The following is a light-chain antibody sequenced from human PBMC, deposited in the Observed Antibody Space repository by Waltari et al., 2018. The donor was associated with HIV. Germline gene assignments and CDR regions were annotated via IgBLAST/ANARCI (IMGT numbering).Light chain of an antibody. J-gene: IGKJ1*01. CDR1: QSVSSY. Sequence: EIVLTQSPATLSLSPGERATLSCRASQSVSSYLAWYQQKPGQAPRRLIYDASNKATGIPARFSGSGSGTDFTLSISRLEPEDFAVYYCQQRSNWPWTFGQVTKVEIK. CDR3: QQRSNWPWT. V-gene: IGKV3-11*01. CDR2: DAS.